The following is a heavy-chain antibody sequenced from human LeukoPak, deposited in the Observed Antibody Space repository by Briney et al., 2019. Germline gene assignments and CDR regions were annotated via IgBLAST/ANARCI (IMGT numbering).Heavy chain of an antibody. V-gene: IGHV1-8*03. CDR2: MNPNSGNT. D-gene: IGHD6-13*01. CDR1: GYTFTSYD. J-gene: IGHJ5*02. CDR3: ARQWGYSSYDKNWFDP. Sequence: ASVKVSCKASGYTFTSYDINWVRQATGQGLEWMGWMNPNSGNTGYAQKFQGRVTITRNTSISTAYMELSSLRSEDTAVYYCARQWGYSSYDKNWFDPWGQGTLVTVSS.